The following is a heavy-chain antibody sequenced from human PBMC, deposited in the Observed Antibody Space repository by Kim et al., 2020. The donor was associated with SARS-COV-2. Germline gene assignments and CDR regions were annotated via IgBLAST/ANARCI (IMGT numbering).Heavy chain of an antibody. V-gene: IGHV3-23*01. J-gene: IGHJ4*02. CDR1: GFTFSSYA. CDR3: AKMGWELTPLPLDY. D-gene: IGHD1-26*01. CDR2: ISGRGGRI. Sequence: GGSLRLSCAASGFTFSSYAMSWVRQAPGKGLEWVSAISGRGGRIYYADSVKGRFTISRDNSKNTLYLQMNSLRAEDTAVYYCAKMGWELTPLPLDYWGQGTLVTVSS.